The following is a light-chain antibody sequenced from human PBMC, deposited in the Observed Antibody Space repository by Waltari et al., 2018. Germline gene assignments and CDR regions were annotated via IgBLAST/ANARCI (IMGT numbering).Light chain of an antibody. CDR3: SSFTSSTTGI. CDR1: SSDSGRYEY. J-gene: IGLJ2*01. CDR2: DVN. V-gene: IGLV2-14*03. Sequence: SALTQTDSVSGSPGQASTISCSGISSDSGRYEYVSWYQQHPGKAPKVIIYDVNNRPSGVSNRFSGSKSGSSASLTISGLQAEDEADYYCSSFTSSTTGIFGGGTKVTVL.